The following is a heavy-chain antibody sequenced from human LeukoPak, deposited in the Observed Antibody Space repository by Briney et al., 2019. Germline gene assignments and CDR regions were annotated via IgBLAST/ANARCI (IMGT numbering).Heavy chain of an antibody. D-gene: IGHD2-15*01. CDR1: GYTFTSYG. Sequence: GASVKVSCKASGYTFTSYGISWVRQAPGQGLEWMGWISAYNGNTNYAQKLQGRVTMTTDTSTSTAYMELRSLRSDDTAVYYCARDGYCSGGSCYFLAPFDYWSQGTLVTVSS. J-gene: IGHJ4*02. CDR3: ARDGYCSGGSCYFLAPFDY. CDR2: ISAYNGNT. V-gene: IGHV1-18*01.